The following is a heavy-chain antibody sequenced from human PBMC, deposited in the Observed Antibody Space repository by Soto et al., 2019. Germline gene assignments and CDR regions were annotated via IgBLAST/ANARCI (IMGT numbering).Heavy chain of an antibody. CDR1: GYTFTSYA. D-gene: IGHD3-3*01. CDR3: ARGGITIFGVAAWAFDI. V-gene: IGHV1-3*01. Sequence: GASVKVSCKASGYTFTSYAMHWVRQAPGQRLEWMGWINAGNGNTKYSQKFQGRVTITRDTSASTAYMELSSLRSEDTAVYYCARGGITIFGVAAWAFDIWGQGTMVT. J-gene: IGHJ3*02. CDR2: INAGNGNT.